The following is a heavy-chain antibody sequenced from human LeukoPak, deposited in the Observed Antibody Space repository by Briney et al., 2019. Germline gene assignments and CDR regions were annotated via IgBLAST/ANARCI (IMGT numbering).Heavy chain of an antibody. CDR1: GYTFTSYD. V-gene: IGHV1-8*01. CDR2: MNPNSGNT. D-gene: IGHD1-26*01. J-gene: IGHJ3*02. CDR3: ARVRSGSYPDAFDI. Sequence: ASVKVSCKASGYTFTSYDINWVRQATGQGLEWMGWMNPNSGNTGYAQKFQGRVTMTRNTSISTAYMELSRLRSDDTAVYYCARVRSGSYPDAFDIWGQGTMVTVSS.